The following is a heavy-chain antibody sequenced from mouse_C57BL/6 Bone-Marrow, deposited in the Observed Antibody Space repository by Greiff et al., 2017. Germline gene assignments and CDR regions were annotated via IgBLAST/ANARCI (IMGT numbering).Heavy chain of an antibody. CDR2: IDPSDSYT. J-gene: IGHJ3*01. CDR1: GYTFTSYW. V-gene: IGHV1-59*01. D-gene: IGHD2-4*01. Sequence: VQLQQPGAELVRPGTSVKLSCKASGYTFTSYWMHWVKQRPGQGLEWIGVIDPSDSYTNYNQKFKGTATLTVDTSSSTAYMQLSSLTSEDSAVYYCARELIYYDYVAWFAYWGQGTLVAVSA. CDR3: ARELIYYDYVAWFAY.